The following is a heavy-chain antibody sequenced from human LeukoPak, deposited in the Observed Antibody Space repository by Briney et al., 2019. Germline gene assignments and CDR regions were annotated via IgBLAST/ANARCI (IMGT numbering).Heavy chain of an antibody. CDR1: GGSINTRTSY. CDR2: IYHAGNT. V-gene: IGHV4-39*07. D-gene: IGHD3-9*01. CDR3: AREVYDILTGLYNWFGR. Sequence: SETLSLTCTVSGGSINTRTSYWGWIRQPPGKGLEWIASIYHAGNTYYNPSLKSRVTISIDTSKEQFSLTLSSVTAADTAVYYCAREVYDILTGLYNWFGRWGQGTLVTVSS. J-gene: IGHJ5*02.